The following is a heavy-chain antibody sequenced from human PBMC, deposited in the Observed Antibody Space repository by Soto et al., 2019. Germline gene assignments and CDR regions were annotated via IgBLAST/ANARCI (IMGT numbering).Heavy chain of an antibody. D-gene: IGHD4-17*01. CDR1: GFIFSTYG. CDR3: AKDLLLTTITTVGD. CDR2: ISYDGNSK. V-gene: IGHV3-30*18. J-gene: IGHJ4*02. Sequence: QPGGSLRLSCAASGFIFSTYGMHWVRQAPGKGLEWLSVISYDGNSKYYADSVKGRFTISRDNSKNTLWLQMDSLRTEDTAVYYCAKDLLLTTITTVGDWGQGTLVTVSS.